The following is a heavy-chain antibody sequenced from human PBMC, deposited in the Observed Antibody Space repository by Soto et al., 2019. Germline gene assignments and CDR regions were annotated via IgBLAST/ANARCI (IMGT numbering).Heavy chain of an antibody. CDR1: GFTVSSNY. Sequence: GGSLRLSCAVSGFTVSSNYMSWVRQAPGKGLEWVSLIYRGGGTYYADSVKGRFTISRDNSKNTLYLQMDSLRAEDTAVYYCARGGDTSFDYWGQGTLVTVSS. CDR2: IYRGGGT. CDR3: ARGGDTSFDY. V-gene: IGHV3-53*01. J-gene: IGHJ4*02. D-gene: IGHD1-26*01.